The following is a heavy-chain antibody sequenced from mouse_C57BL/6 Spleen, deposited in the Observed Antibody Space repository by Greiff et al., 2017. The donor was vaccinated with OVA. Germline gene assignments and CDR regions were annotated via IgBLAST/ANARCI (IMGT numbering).Heavy chain of an antibody. J-gene: IGHJ4*01. D-gene: IGHD1-1*01. V-gene: IGHV1-55*01. Sequence: VQLQQPGAELVKPGASVKMSCKASGYTFTSYWITWVKQRPGQGLEWIGDIYPGSGSTNYNEKFKSKATLTVDTSSSTAYMQLSSLTSEDSAVYYGARGYTTVVAPYAMDYWGQGTSVTVSS. CDR3: ARGYTTVVAPYAMDY. CDR1: GYTFTSYW. CDR2: IYPGSGST.